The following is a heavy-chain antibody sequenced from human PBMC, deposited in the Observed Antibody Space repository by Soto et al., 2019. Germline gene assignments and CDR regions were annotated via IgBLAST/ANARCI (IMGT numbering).Heavy chain of an antibody. D-gene: IGHD3-16*01. Sequence: SETLSLTCTVSGGSISSPHDYWGWIRKSPGKGLEWIGSIYYTGSSYYNPSLKSRITVSVDTSKNQFSLNLTSVTAADTAVYYCARHGLTAYMAYYFDFWGQGTQVTVSS. V-gene: IGHV4-39*01. CDR1: GGSISSPHDY. CDR3: ARHGLTAYMAYYFDF. CDR2: IYYTGSS. J-gene: IGHJ4*02.